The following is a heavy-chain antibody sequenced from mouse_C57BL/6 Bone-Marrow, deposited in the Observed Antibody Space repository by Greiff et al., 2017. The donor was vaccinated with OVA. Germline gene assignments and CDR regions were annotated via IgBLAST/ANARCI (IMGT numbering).Heavy chain of an antibody. CDR2: INPGSGGT. CDR3: ARRVDYDPY. J-gene: IGHJ3*01. V-gene: IGHV1-54*01. Sequence: QVQLQQSGAELVRPGTSVKVSCKASGYAFTNYLIEWVKQRPGQGLEWIGVINPGSGGTNYNEKFKGKATLTADKSSSTAYMQLSSLTSEDSAVYFCARRVDYDPYWGQGTLVTVSA. D-gene: IGHD2-4*01. CDR1: GYAFTNYL.